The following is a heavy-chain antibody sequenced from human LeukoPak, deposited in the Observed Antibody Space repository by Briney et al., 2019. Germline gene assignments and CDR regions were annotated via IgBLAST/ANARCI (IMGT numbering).Heavy chain of an antibody. CDR1: GFTFSSYG. J-gene: IGHJ6*03. CDR2: IRYDGSNK. D-gene: IGHD3-10*01. CDR3: AKAQMEVYYYGSGSNYYYYYMDV. V-gene: IGHV3-30*02. Sequence: PGGSLRLSCAASGFTFSSYGMHWVRQAPGKGLEWVAFIRYDGSNKYYADSVKGRFTISRDNSKNTLYLQMNSLRAEDTAVYYCAKAQMEVYYYGSGSNYYYYYMDVWGKGTTVTISS.